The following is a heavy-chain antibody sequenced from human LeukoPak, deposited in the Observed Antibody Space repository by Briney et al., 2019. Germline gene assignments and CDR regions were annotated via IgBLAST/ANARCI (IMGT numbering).Heavy chain of an antibody. CDR2: IYFRGST. V-gene: IGHV4-39*01. J-gene: IGHJ6*02. CDR1: GGSISSDSYY. CDR3: ARQHSTGDHYGMDV. D-gene: IGHD2-8*02. Sequence: PLETLSLTCTVSGGSISSDSYYWGWIRQPPGKGLEWIGNIYFRGSTSYNPSLDSRLTISVDTSENQFSLRLTSVTAADTAVYYCARQHSTGDHYGMDVWGQGATVTVSS.